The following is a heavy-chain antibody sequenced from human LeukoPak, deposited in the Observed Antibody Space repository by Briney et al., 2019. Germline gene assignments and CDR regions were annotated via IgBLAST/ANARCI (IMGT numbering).Heavy chain of an antibody. J-gene: IGHJ6*03. CDR2: IEHDGTTK. Sequence: GGSLRLSCTVSGFTFSAYWMSWVRQAPGKGLERVANIEHDGTTKFYLDSVKGRFTISKDNAKSSLYLQMNNQRAEDTAVYFCARDKGTVTPRGYYYYMDVWGRGTTVTVSS. D-gene: IGHD4-11*01. V-gene: IGHV3-7*01. CDR1: GFTFSAYW. CDR3: ARDKGTVTPRGYYYYMDV.